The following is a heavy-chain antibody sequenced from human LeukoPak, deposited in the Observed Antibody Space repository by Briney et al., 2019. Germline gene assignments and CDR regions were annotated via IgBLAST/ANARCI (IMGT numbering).Heavy chain of an antibody. CDR2: IWYDGSNK. D-gene: IGHD6-25*01. V-gene: IGHV3-33*01. CDR1: GFTFSSYG. J-gene: IGHJ3*02. Sequence: PGRSLRLSCAASGFTFSSYGVHWVRQAPGKGLEWVAVIWYDGSNKYYADSVKGRFTISRDNSKNTLYLQMNSPRAEDTAVYYCARDLKRAFDIWGQGTMVTVSS. CDR3: ARDLKRAFDI.